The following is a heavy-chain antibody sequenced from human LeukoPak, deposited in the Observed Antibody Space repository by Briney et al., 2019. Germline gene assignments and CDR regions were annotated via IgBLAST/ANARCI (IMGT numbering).Heavy chain of an antibody. J-gene: IGHJ3*02. CDR2: INPSGGST. V-gene: IGHV1-46*01. CDR3: ARTDYDILTGYLTYDAFDI. D-gene: IGHD3-9*01. CDR1: GYTFTSYY. Sequence: GASVKVSCKASGYTFTSYYMHWVRQAPGQGLEWMGIINPSGGSTSYAQKFQGRVTMTRDMSTSTVYMELSSLRSEDTAVYYCARTDYDILTGYLTYDAFDIWGQGTMVTVSS.